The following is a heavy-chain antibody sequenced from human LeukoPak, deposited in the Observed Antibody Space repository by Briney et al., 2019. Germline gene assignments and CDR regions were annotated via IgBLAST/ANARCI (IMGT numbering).Heavy chain of an antibody. V-gene: IGHV3-30*04. D-gene: IGHD6-19*01. Sequence: GGSLRLSCAASGFTFSSYGMHWARQAPGKGLEWVGVISYDGGNKYYADSVKGRFTISRDNSTNMLYLQMNSMRAEDTAVHYCARARKAVAGSFHRHYYFDYWGQGTLVTVSS. CDR2: ISYDGGNK. CDR3: ARARKAVAGSFHRHYYFDY. CDR1: GFTFSSYG. J-gene: IGHJ4*02.